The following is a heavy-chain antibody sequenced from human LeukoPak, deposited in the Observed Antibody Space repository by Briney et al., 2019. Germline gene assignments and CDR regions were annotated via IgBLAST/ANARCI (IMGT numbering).Heavy chain of an antibody. CDR1: GGSISSYY. V-gene: IGHV4-4*07. Sequence: SETLSLTCTVSGGSISSYYWTWIRQPAGKGLEWIGRFYSTGSTNYNPSLKSRATMSVDTSKNQFSLKLSSVTAADTAVYYCARDQYSGSLDYWGQGTLVTVSS. D-gene: IGHD1-26*01. CDR3: ARDQYSGSLDY. J-gene: IGHJ4*02. CDR2: FYSTGST.